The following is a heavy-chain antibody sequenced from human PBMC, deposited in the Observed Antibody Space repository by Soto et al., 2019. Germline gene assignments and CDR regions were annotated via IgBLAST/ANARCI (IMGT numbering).Heavy chain of an antibody. CDR1: GGSISSGDYY. J-gene: IGHJ4*02. CDR3: ARVTQDSSGYLSFDC. Sequence: PSGTLSLTCTVSGGSISSGDYYWSWIRQPPGKGLEWIGYIYYSGSTYYNPSLKSRVTMSVDTSKNQFSLKLSSVTAADTAVYYCARVTQDSSGYLSFDCWGQGTMVTVSS. D-gene: IGHD3-22*01. CDR2: IYYSGST. V-gene: IGHV4-30-4*01.